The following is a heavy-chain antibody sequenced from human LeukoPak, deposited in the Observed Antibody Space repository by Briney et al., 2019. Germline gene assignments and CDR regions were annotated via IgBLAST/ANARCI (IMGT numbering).Heavy chain of an antibody. CDR1: GFTFSSYG. V-gene: IGHV3-33*01. D-gene: IGHD4-17*01. CDR3: ARDKSYGDSEDY. Sequence: GRSLRLSCAASGFTFSSYGMHWVRQAPGKGLEWVALIGYDGTNEYYADSVKGRFTISRDNAKNSLYLQMNSLRAEDTAVYYCARDKSYGDSEDYWGQGTLVTVSS. J-gene: IGHJ4*02. CDR2: IGYDGTNE.